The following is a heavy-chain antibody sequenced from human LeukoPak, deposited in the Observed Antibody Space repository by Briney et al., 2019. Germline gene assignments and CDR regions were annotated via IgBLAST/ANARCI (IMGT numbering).Heavy chain of an antibody. CDR3: ARYNGDLTGGFDN. Sequence: ASVKVSCMASGYTFTDYYIHWVRQAPGQGLEWMGIINPAGGSTGYAQKFQGRVTMTRDTSTSTVYMELSSLRSEDTAVYYCARYNGDLTGGFDNWGQGTLVTVSS. CDR1: GYTFTDYY. CDR2: INPAGGST. D-gene: IGHD4-17*01. V-gene: IGHV1-46*01. J-gene: IGHJ4*02.